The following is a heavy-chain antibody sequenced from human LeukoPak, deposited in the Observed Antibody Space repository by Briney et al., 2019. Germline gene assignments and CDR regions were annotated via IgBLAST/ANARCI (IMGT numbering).Heavy chain of an antibody. CDR3: ASRRSSGVCDY. J-gene: IGHJ4*02. Sequence: SSETLSLTCTVSGGSLSSYYWSWIRQPPGKGLEWIGYIYYSGSTNYNPSLKSRVTISVDTSKNQFSLKLSSVTAADTAVYYCASRRSSGVCDYWGQGTLVIVSS. CDR1: GGSLSSYY. V-gene: IGHV4-59*01. D-gene: IGHD2-8*01. CDR2: IYYSGST.